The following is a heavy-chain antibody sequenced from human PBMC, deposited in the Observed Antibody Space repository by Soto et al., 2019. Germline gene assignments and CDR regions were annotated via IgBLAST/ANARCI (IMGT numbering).Heavy chain of an antibody. J-gene: IGHJ3*02. CDR3: AREGFYGDYGRGTEDAFDI. CDR1: GGSISSGGYY. CDR2: IYYSGST. D-gene: IGHD4-17*01. Sequence: QVQLQESGPGLVKPSQTLSLTCTVSGGSISSGGYYWSWIRQHPGKGLEWIGYIYYSGSTYYNPSLQIRVTISVDTSNDQFSMKLSSVTAADTAVYYCAREGFYGDYGRGTEDAFDIWGQGTMVTVSS. V-gene: IGHV4-31*03.